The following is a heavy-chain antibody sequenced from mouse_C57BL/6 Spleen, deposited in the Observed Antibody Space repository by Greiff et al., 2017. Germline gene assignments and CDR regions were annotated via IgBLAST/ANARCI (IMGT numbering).Heavy chain of an antibody. J-gene: IGHJ2*01. V-gene: IGHV1-81*01. CDR3: AKWGSSLGFDY. CDR2: IYPRSGNT. Sequence: QVQLQQSGAELARPGASVKLSCKASGYTFTSYGISWVKQRTGQGLEWIGEIYPRSGNTYYNEKFKGKATLAADKSSSTAYMGLRSLTSEDSAVYFCAKWGSSLGFDYWGQGTTLTVSS. CDR1: GYTFTSYG. D-gene: IGHD1-1*01.